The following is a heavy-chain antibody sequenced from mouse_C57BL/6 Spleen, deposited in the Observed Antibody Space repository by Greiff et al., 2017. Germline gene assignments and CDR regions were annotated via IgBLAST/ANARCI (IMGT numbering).Heavy chain of an antibody. D-gene: IGHD2-1*01. CDR3: ARSGYGNWFAY. CDR1: GYTFTSYW. Sequence: QVQLKQPGAELVMPGASVKLSCKASGYTFTSYWMHWVKQRPGQGLEWIGEIDPSDSYPNYNQKFKGKSTLTVDKSSSTAYMQLSSLTSEDSAVYYCARSGYGNWFAYWGQGTLVTVSA. CDR2: IDPSDSYP. J-gene: IGHJ3*01. V-gene: IGHV1-69*01.